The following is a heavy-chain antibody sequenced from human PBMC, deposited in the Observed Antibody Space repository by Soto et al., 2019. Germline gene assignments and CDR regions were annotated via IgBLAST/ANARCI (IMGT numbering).Heavy chain of an antibody. CDR1: GYSFTSYW. V-gene: IGHV5-10-1*01. D-gene: IGHD3-3*01. CDR3: ARTLYYDFWSGYFYGMDV. J-gene: IGHJ6*02. Sequence: GESLKISCKGSGYSFTSYWISWVRQMPGKGLEWMGRIDPSDSYTNYSPSFQGHVTISADKSISTAYLQWSSLKASGTAMYYCARTLYYDFWSGYFYGMDVWGQGTTVTVSS. CDR2: IDPSDSYT.